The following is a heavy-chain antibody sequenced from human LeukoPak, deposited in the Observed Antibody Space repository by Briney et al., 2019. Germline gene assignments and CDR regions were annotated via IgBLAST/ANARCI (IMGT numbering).Heavy chain of an antibody. CDR2: TIPIFGTA. CDR3: ARRPYFGVAGGWFDP. CDR1: GGTFSSYA. D-gene: IGHD3-3*01. Sequence: SVKVSCKASGGTFSSYAISWVRQAPGQGLEWMGRTIPIFGTANYAQKFQGRVTITTDESTSTAYMELSSLRSEDTAVYYCARRPYFGVAGGWFDPWGQGTLVTVSS. J-gene: IGHJ5*02. V-gene: IGHV1-69*05.